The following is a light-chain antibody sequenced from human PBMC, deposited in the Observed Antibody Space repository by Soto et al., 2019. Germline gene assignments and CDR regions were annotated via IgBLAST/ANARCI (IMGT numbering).Light chain of an antibody. V-gene: IGLV1-47*01. J-gene: IGLJ1*01. CDR2: RNH. CDR3: ATWDDSLNGFYV. CDR1: TSNIGSNY. Sequence: QSVLTQPPSASGTPGQGVTISCSGSTSNIGSNYVYWYQPLPGTAPKLLIYRNHQRPSGVPARFSGSKSGTSASLAISGLRSDDEADYFCATWDDSLNGFYVFGTGTKVTVL.